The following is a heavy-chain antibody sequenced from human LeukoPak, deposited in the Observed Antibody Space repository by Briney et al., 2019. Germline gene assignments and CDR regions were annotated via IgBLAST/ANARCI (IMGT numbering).Heavy chain of an antibody. J-gene: IGHJ3*02. CDR3: AILSRGDGYNSDI. V-gene: IGHV4-39*01. CDR1: GGSVNSISYY. D-gene: IGHD5-24*01. Sequence: SETLSLTCTVSGGSVNSISYYCGWIRQPPGKGLEWIGSIYYSGTISYNPSLKSRVTISIDTSNNHLSLRLSSVTAADTAVYYCAILSRGDGYNSDIWGQGTMVTVSS. CDR2: IYYSGTI.